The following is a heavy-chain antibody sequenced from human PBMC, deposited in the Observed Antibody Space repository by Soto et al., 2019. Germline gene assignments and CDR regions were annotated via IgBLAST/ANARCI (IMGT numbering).Heavy chain of an antibody. D-gene: IGHD4-17*01. J-gene: IGHJ2*01. V-gene: IGHV1-69*08. CDR3: ARPDFGDYWYFDL. CDR2: IIPALGTA. Sequence: QDQLVQSGAEVKKPGSSVKVSCKASGGTFSSHTFSWVRQAPGQGLEWMGRIIPALGTATYAQKFQGRVTITADESAPTVYMALNSLRSEDTAVYYCARPDFGDYWYFDLWGRGTLVTVSS. CDR1: GGTFSSHT.